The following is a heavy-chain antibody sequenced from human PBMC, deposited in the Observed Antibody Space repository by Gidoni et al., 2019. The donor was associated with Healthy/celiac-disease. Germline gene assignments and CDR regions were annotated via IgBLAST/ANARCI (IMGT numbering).Heavy chain of an antibody. J-gene: IGHJ6*02. Sequence: QVQPVQSGAEAKKLGASVTVSGKASGYTLTGSHMHWVRQAPGQGLEWMGWGNPNSGGKNYAQKFQGRVTMTRDTSSSTAYMELSRLRSDDTAVYYCARMARLRGYYYYGMDVWGQGTTVTVSS. D-gene: IGHD4-17*01. CDR1: GYTLTGSH. CDR2: GNPNSGGK. CDR3: ARMARLRGYYYYGMDV. V-gene: IGHV1-2*02.